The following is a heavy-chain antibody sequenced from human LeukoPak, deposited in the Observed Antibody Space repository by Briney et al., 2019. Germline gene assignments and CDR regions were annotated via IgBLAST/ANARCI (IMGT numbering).Heavy chain of an antibody. CDR2: MNPNSGNT. CDR3: ARGVAHYYYYGMDV. V-gene: IGHV1-8*01. CDR1: GYTFTSYD. J-gene: IGHJ6*04. Sequence: GASVKVSFKASGYTFTSYDINWVRQATGQGLEWMGWMNPNSGNTGYAQKFQGRVTMTRNTSISTAYMELSSLRSEDTAVYYCARGVAHYYYYGMDVWGKGTTVTVPS. D-gene: IGHD5-12*01.